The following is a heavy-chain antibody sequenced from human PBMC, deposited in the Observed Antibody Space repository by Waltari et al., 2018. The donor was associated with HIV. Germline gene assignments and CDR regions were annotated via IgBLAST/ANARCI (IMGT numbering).Heavy chain of an antibody. J-gene: IGHJ4*02. CDR1: GFTFSNYW. CDR3: ARRHTSEGILDY. Sequence: EVQLVESGGGLVQPGGSLRLSCVASGFTFSNYWMHWVRQGPGKGLGGVSRRKGDESRVLYADSVKGRFTIARDNARNTLYLQMNSLRDEDTAVYYCARRHTSEGILDYWGQGTLVTVSS. D-gene: IGHD6-19*01. V-gene: IGHV3-74*01. CDR2: RKGDESRV.